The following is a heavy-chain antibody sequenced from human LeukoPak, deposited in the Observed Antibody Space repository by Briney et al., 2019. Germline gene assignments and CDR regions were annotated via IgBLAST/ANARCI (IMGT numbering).Heavy chain of an antibody. D-gene: IGHD6-13*01. Sequence: GGSLRLSCAASGFTFSSYGMHWVRQAPGKGLEWVAFIRYDGSNKYYADSVKGRFTISRDNSKNTLYLQMNSLRAEDTAVYYCARNQRGVAAAIDYWGQGTLVTVSS. CDR1: GFTFSSYG. CDR2: IRYDGSNK. J-gene: IGHJ4*02. CDR3: ARNQRGVAAAIDY. V-gene: IGHV3-30*02.